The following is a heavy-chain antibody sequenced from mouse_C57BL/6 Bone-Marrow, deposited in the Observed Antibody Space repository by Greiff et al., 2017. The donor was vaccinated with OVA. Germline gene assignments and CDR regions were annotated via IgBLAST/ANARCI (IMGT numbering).Heavy chain of an antibody. Sequence: DVHLVESEGGLVQPGSSMKLSCTASGFTFSDYYMAWVRQVPEKGLEWVANINYDGSSTYYLDSLKSRFIISRDNAKNILYLQMSSLKSEDTATYYCARDAQSYWYFDVWGTGTTVTVSS. CDR3: ARDAQSYWYFDV. CDR2: INYDGSST. V-gene: IGHV5-16*01. J-gene: IGHJ1*03. CDR1: GFTFSDYY.